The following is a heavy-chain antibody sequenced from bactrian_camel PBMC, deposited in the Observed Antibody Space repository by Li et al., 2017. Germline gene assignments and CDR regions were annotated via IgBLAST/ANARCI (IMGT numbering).Heavy chain of an antibody. V-gene: IGHV3S42*01. CDR1: GLTESDYC. CDR3: GADTKQSASGSIYLPLETYEYNN. J-gene: IGHJ4*01. CDR2: LWIGGATT. Sequence: VQLVESGGGSVDGGGSLRLSCAASGLTESDYCLAWFRQTPGKDREGVAVLWIGGATTSYADSVKGRFIISQDNARNTLYLQMNSLKPEDTAMYYCGADTKQSASGSIYLPLETYEYNNWGQGTQVTVS. D-gene: IGHD2*01.